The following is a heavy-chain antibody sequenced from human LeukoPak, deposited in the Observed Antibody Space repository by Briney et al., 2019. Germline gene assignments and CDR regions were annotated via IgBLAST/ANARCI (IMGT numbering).Heavy chain of an antibody. Sequence: GASVKVSCKASGYTFTGYYMHWVRQATGQGLEWMGWMNPNSGNTGYAQKFQGRVTMTRNTSISTAYMELSSLRSEDTAVYYCARGRAARRSVGFDYWGQGTLVTVSS. CDR1: GYTFTGYY. CDR2: MNPNSGNT. D-gene: IGHD6-6*01. V-gene: IGHV1-8*02. CDR3: ARGRAARRSVGFDY. J-gene: IGHJ4*02.